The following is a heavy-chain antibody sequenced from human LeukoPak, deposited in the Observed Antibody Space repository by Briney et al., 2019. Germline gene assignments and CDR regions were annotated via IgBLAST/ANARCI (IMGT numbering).Heavy chain of an antibody. CDR2: IYYSGST. V-gene: IGHV4-34*01. Sequence: SETLSLTCAVYGGSFSGYYWSWIRQPPGKGLEWIGSIYYSGSTYQNPSLKSRVTISVDTSKNQFSLKLSSVTAADTAVYYCARVPTVTFFDYWGQGTLVTVSS. D-gene: IGHD4-17*01. CDR1: GGSFSGYY. CDR3: ARVPTVTFFDY. J-gene: IGHJ4*02.